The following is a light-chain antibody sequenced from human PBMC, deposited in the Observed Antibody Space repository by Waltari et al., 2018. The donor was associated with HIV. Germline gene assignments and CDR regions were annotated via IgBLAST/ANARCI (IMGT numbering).Light chain of an antibody. CDR1: QSFSSD. CDR3: QQYNNWPLS. Sequence: ELVMTQSPATLSVSPGERATLSCRASQSFSSDLAWYQHKPGQAPRLLIYGASTRAAGIPARFSGSGSGTEFTLTISSLQSEDFAVYYCQQYNNWPLSFGQGTKLEIK. J-gene: IGKJ2*01. CDR2: GAS. V-gene: IGKV3-15*01.